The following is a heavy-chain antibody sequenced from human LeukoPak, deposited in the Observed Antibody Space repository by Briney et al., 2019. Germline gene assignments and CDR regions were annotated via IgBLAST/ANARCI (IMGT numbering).Heavy chain of an antibody. CDR2: INPNSGGT. D-gene: IGHD6-19*01. V-gene: IGHV1-2*06. CDR1: GYTFTGYY. J-gene: IGHJ5*02. CDR3: ARGLGWYVYWFDP. Sequence: ASVKVSCKASGYTFTGYYMHWVRQAPGQGLEWMGRINPNSGGTNYAQKFQGRVTMTRDTSISTAYMELSRLRSDDTAVYYCARGLGWYVYWFDPGGQGTLVTVSS.